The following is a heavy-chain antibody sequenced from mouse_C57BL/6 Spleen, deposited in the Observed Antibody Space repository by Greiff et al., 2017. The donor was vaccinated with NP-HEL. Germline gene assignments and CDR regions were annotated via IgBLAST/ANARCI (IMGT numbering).Heavy chain of an antibody. J-gene: IGHJ4*01. D-gene: IGHD2-4*01. Sequence: EVQLQQSGPELVKPGASVKIPCKASGYTFTDYNMDWVKQSHGKSLEWIGDINPNNGGTIYNQKFKGKATLTVDKSSSTAYMELRSLTSEDTAVYYCARDYDYDVGYAMDYWGQRTSVTVSS. CDR2: INPNNGGT. CDR3: ARDYDYDVGYAMDY. V-gene: IGHV1-18*01. CDR1: GYTFTDYN.